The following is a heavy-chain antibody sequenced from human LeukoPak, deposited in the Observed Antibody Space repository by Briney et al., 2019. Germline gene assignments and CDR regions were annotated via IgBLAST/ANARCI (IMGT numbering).Heavy chain of an antibody. CDR2: INAGNGNT. J-gene: IGHJ4*02. V-gene: IGHV1-3*03. CDR3: ARVSEETGSDY. Sequence: ASVKVSCKASGYTFTSYAMHWVRQAPGQRLEWMGWINAGNGNTKYSQEFQGRVTITRDTSASTAYMELSRLRSEDTAVYYCARVSEETGSDYWGQGTLVTVSS. CDR1: GYTFTSYA. D-gene: IGHD3-10*01.